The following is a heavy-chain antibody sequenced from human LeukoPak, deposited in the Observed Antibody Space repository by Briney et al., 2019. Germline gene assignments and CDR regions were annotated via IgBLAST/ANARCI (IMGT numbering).Heavy chain of an antibody. V-gene: IGHV1-2*02. Sequence: ASVKVSCKASGYIFTGYYMHWVRQAPGQGLEWMGWINPNSGGTNYAQKFQGRVTMTRDTSISTAYMELSRLRSDDTAVYYCARESYSNYQPDYFGYWGQGTLVTVSS. J-gene: IGHJ4*02. CDR3: ARESYSNYQPDYFGY. CDR1: GYIFTGYY. CDR2: INPNSGGT. D-gene: IGHD4-11*01.